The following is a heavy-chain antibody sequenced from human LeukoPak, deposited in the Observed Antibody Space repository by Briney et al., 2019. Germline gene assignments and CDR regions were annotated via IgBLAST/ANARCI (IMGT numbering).Heavy chain of an antibody. D-gene: IGHD3-22*01. V-gene: IGHV1-69*05. CDR2: IIPIFGTA. Sequence: SVKVSCKASGGTFSSYAISWVRQAPGQGLEWMGRIIPIFGTANYAQKLQGRVTITTDESTSTAYMELSSLRSEDTAVYYCARRLNYYDSSGYPSSSDYWGQGTLVTVSS. J-gene: IGHJ4*02. CDR3: ARRLNYYDSSGYPSSSDY. CDR1: GGTFSSYA.